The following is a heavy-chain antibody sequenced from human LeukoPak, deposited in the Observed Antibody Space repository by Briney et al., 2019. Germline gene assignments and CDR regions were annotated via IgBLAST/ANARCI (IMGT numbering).Heavy chain of an antibody. D-gene: IGHD6-19*01. V-gene: IGHV4-39*01. J-gene: IGHJ4*02. CDR1: GGSISSSSYY. CDR2: TYYSGST. CDR3: ARFVYDSSGWSYYFDY. Sequence: PSETLSLTCTVSGGSISSSSYYWGWIRQPPGKGLEWIGITYYSGSTYYNLSLKSRVTISVDTSKNQFSLKLSSVTAADTAVYYCARFVYDSSGWSYYFDYWGQGTLVTVSS.